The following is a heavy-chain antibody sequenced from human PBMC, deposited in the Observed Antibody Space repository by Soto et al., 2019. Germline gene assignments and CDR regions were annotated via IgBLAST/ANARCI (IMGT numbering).Heavy chain of an antibody. CDR3: ARDALGGIDV. J-gene: IGHJ6*02. Sequence: QVQLQESGPGLVKPSETLSLTCTVSGGSISSYYWSWIRQPPGKGLEWIGYIYYSGSTNYNPSLKXXVXIXXDTSKNQFSLKLSSVTAADTAVYYCARDALGGIDVWGQGTTVTVSS. CDR2: IYYSGST. CDR1: GGSISSYY. D-gene: IGHD3-16*01. V-gene: IGHV4-59*01.